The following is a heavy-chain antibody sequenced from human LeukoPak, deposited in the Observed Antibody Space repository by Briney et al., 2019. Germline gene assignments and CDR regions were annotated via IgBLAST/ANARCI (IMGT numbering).Heavy chain of an antibody. CDR2: ISSSSDYI. J-gene: IGHJ5*02. CDR1: GFTFSSYS. Sequence: PGGSLRLSCAASGFTFSSYSMNWVRQAPGKGLEWVSSISSSSDYIYYADSVKGRFTISRDNAKNSLYLQMSNLRAEDTAVYYCARDVRNGYNPEWFDPWGQGTLVTVSS. D-gene: IGHD5-24*01. V-gene: IGHV3-21*01. CDR3: ARDVRNGYNPEWFDP.